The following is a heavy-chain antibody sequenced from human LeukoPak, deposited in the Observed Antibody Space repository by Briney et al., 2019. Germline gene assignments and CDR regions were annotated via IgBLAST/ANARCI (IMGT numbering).Heavy chain of an antibody. Sequence: GGSLRVSCAASGFTFDDYAMHWVRQAPGKGLEWVSLISGDGGSTYYADSVKGRFTISRDNSKNSLYLQMNSLRTEDTALYYCAKDIRGYYDSSGSGYYYYGMGVWGQGTTVTVSS. CDR1: GFTFDDYA. CDR2: ISGDGGST. CDR3: AKDIRGYYDSSGSGYYYYGMGV. J-gene: IGHJ6*02. V-gene: IGHV3-43*02. D-gene: IGHD3-22*01.